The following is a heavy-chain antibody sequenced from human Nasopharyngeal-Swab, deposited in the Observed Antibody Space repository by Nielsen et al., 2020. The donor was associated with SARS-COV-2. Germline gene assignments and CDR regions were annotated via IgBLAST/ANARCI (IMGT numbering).Heavy chain of an antibody. CDR3: ANEEVPNDY. CDR1: GFSFRDHA. CDR2: ISIRGVTT. Sequence: GGSLKISCEVSGFSFRDHAMSWVRQAPGKGLEWVSGISIRGVTTYYADSVKGRFTISRDNSENTVYLDMNSLRAEDTAVYYCANEEVPNDYWGQGTLVTVSS. J-gene: IGHJ4*02. V-gene: IGHV3-23*01.